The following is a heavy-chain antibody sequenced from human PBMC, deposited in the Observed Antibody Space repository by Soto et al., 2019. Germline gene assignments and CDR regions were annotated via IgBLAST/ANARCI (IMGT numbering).Heavy chain of an antibody. Sequence: GGSLRLSCAASGFTFSSYWMSWVRQAPGKGLEWVANIKQDGSEKYYVDSVKGRFTISRDNAKNSLYLQMNSLRAEDTAVYYCAREGTRVYYDFWSGYLNWFDPWGQGTLVTVSS. CDR1: GFTFSSYW. J-gene: IGHJ5*02. CDR3: AREGTRVYYDFWSGYLNWFDP. CDR2: IKQDGSEK. D-gene: IGHD3-3*01. V-gene: IGHV3-7*01.